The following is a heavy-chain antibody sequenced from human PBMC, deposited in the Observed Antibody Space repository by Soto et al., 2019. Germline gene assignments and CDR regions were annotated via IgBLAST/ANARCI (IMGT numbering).Heavy chain of an antibody. CDR3: ARAPGDYFDY. J-gene: IGHJ4*02. Sequence: QVQLQESGPGLVKPSQTLSLTCTVSGGSISSGGYYWSWIRQHPGKGLEWIGYIFYSGSTYYNPSLKSRVTISVDTSKYQFSRRLSSVTAADTAVYYCARAPGDYFDYWGQGTLVNVSS. CDR2: IFYSGST. V-gene: IGHV4-31*03. CDR1: GGSISSGGYY.